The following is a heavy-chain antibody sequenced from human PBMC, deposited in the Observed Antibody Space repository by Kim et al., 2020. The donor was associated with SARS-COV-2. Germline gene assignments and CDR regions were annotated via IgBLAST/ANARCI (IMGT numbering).Heavy chain of an antibody. Sequence: SETLSLTCAVYGGSFSGYYWSWIRQPPGKGLEWIGEINHSGSTNYNPSLKSRVTISVDTSKNQFSLKLSSVTAADTAVYYCARARWIFRMFDYWGQGTLVTVSS. CDR2: INHSGST. J-gene: IGHJ4*02. CDR3: ARARWIFRMFDY. D-gene: IGHD5-12*01. V-gene: IGHV4-34*01. CDR1: GGSFSGYY.